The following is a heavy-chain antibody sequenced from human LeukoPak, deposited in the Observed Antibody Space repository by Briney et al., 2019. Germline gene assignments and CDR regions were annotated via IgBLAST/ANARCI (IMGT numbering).Heavy chain of an antibody. J-gene: IGHJ6*02. D-gene: IGHD3-10*01. Sequence: SETLSLTCTVSGGSISSYYWSWIRQPAGKGLEWIGRIYTSGSTNYNPSLNSRVTMSVDTSKNQFSLKLSSVTAADTAVYYCARDAGSALLWFGELWHYYYYGMDVWGQGTTVTVSS. CDR2: IYTSGST. CDR1: GGSISSYY. CDR3: ARDAGSALLWFGELWHYYYYGMDV. V-gene: IGHV4-4*07.